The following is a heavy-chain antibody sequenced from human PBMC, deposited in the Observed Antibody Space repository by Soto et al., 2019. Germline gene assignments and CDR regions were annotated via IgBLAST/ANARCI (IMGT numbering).Heavy chain of an antibody. CDR1: GASISCGGYY. CDR3: ARAEEDIVVVPAAMSWFDP. D-gene: IGHD2-2*01. J-gene: IGHJ5*02. Sequence: ALALTCTFSGASISCGGYYLRWAPQQPGEGLEWIGYIYYSGSTYYNPSLKSRVTISVDTSKNQFSLKLSSVTAADTAVYYCARAEEDIVVVPAAMSWFDPWGQGTLVTVSS. V-gene: IGHV4-31*03. CDR2: IYYSGST.